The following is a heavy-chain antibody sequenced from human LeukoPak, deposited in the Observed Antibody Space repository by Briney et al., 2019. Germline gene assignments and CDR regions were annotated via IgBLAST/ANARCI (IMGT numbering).Heavy chain of an antibody. J-gene: IGHJ4*02. D-gene: IGHD5-24*01. V-gene: IGHV3-23*01. CDR2: ISGSGGST. CDR1: GFTFSSYA. CDR3: VRDRGWLQDYFDN. Sequence: GGSLRLSCAASGFTFSSYAMSWVRQAPGKGLEWVSAISGSGGSTYYADSVKGRFTISRDNSKNTLYLQMNSLRAEDTAVYYCVRDRGWLQDYFDNWGQGTLVTVSS.